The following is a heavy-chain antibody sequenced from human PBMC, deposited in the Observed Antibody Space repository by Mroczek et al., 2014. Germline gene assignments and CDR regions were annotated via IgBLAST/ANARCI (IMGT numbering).Heavy chain of an antibody. CDR3: ARATRDQQQLVHYYMDV. J-gene: IGHJ6*03. D-gene: IGHD6-13*01. CDR1: GGSISSYY. V-gene: IGHV4-59*01. CDR2: IYYSGST. Sequence: VQLQQWGPGLVKPSETLSLTCTVSGGSISSYYWSWIRQPPGKGLEWIGYIYYSGSTNYNPSLKSRVTISVDTSKNQFSLKLSSVTAADTAVYYCARATRDQQQLVHYYMDVWGKGTTVTVSS.